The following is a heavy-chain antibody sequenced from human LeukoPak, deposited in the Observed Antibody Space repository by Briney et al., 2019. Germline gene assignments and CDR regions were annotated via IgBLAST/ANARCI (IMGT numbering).Heavy chain of an antibody. CDR3: AKSNSFDY. Sequence: GGSLRLSCAASVFAFSRYAMSWVRQAPGKGLEWVSAIIASGGSTYYADSVKGRFTISRDNSKNTLFLQMTSLRAEDTAVYYCAKSNSFDYWGQGTLVTVSS. J-gene: IGHJ4*02. CDR2: IIASGGST. V-gene: IGHV3-23*01. CDR1: VFAFSRYA.